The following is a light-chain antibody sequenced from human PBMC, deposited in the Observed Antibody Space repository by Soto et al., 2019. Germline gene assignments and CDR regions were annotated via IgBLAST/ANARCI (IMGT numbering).Light chain of an antibody. CDR2: EAS. CDR3: QQYGNSPQT. V-gene: IGKV3-20*01. J-gene: IGKJ1*01. CDR1: QSVSSTY. Sequence: EIVLTQSPGTLSLSPGERATLSCRASQSVSSTYVAWYQQRPGQTPKLLIYEASTRATGIPDRFSGSGSGTDYTLTIGGLEPDDFAVYYCQQYGNSPQTFGQGTKVDIK.